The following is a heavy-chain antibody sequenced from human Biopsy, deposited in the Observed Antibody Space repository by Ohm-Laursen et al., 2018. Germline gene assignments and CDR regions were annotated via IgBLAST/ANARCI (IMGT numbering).Heavy chain of an antibody. CDR2: IRSIGSGGTT. CDR3: TKWSGGYSYSSL. Sequence: SLRLFCTASGFNFGDLGMGWFRQVPGKGLECVSLIRSIGSGGTTEYAESVKGRFTVSRDDSKSLTYLQMSSLKIEDTGIYYCTKWSGGYSYSSLWGRGTLVTVSS. J-gene: IGHJ4*02. D-gene: IGHD5-18*01. V-gene: IGHV3-49*03. CDR1: GFNFGDLG.